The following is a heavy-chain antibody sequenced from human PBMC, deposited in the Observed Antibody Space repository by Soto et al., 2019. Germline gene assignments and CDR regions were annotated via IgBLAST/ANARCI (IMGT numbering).Heavy chain of an antibody. V-gene: IGHV1-46*01. D-gene: IGHD3-3*01. CDR1: GYTFTSYD. CDR3: ARDLSVSNYDFWSGSVYYGMDV. J-gene: IGHJ6*02. Sequence: GASVKVSCKASGYTFTSYDMHWVRQAPGQGLEWMGIINPSGGSTSYAQKFQGRVTMTRDTSTSTVYMELSSLRSEDTAVYYCARDLSVSNYDFWSGSVYYGMDVWGQGTTVTVSS. CDR2: INPSGGST.